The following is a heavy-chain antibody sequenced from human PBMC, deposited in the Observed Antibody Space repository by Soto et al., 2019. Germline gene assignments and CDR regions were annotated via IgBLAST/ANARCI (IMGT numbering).Heavy chain of an antibody. Sequence: SETLSLTCTVSGGSISSGDYYWSWIRQPPGKGLEWIGYIYYSGSTYYNPSLKSRVTISVDTSKNQFSLKLSSVTAADTAVYYCARDLDCTNGVCHGWFDPWGQGTLVTVSS. J-gene: IGHJ5*02. CDR2: IYYSGST. CDR3: ARDLDCTNGVCHGWFDP. CDR1: GGSISSGDYY. V-gene: IGHV4-30-4*01. D-gene: IGHD2-8*01.